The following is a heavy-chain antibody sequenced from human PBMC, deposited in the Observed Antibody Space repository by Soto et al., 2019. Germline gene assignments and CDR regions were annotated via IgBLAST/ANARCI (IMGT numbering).Heavy chain of an antibody. J-gene: IGHJ4*02. CDR2: IRGNGDPP. V-gene: IGHV3-64D*06. CDR3: VKSRGGNNFDFFD. D-gene: IGHD5-12*01. CDR1: GFTFSSYA. Sequence: RGSLRLSCSASGFTFSSYAMHWVRQAPGKGLEYVSGIRGNGDPPFYADSVKGRFTISRDNSKNTLYLQMSSLSADDTAVYYCVKSRGGNNFDFFDWGQGALVTVSS.